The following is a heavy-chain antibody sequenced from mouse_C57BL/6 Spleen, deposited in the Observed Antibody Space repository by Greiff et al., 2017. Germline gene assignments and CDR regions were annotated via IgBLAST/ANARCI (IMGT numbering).Heavy chain of an antibody. CDR2: INPSNGGT. V-gene: IGHV1-53*01. CDR3: ARVTTVVAKDYAMDY. CDR1: GYTFTSYW. J-gene: IGHJ4*01. Sequence: QVQLQQPGTELVKPGASVKLSCKASGYTFTSYWMDWVKQRPGQGLEWIGNINPSNGGTNYNEKFKSKATLTVYKSSSTAYMQLSSLTSEDSAFYFCARVTTVVAKDYAMDYWGQGTSGTVSS. D-gene: IGHD1-1*01.